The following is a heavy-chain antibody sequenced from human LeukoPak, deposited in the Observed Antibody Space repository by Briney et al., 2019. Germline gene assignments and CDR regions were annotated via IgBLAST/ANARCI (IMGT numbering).Heavy chain of an antibody. CDR3: ARVYGEDYGDYNWLDP. CDR1: GYTFTSYG. V-gene: IGHV1-18*01. Sequence: ASVKVSCKASGYTFTSYGISWVRQAPGQGLEWMGWISAYNGNTNYAQKLQGRVTMTTDTSTSTAYMELRSLRSDDTAVYYCARVYGEDYGDYNWLDPWGQGTLVTVSS. J-gene: IGHJ5*02. D-gene: IGHD4-17*01. CDR2: ISAYNGNT.